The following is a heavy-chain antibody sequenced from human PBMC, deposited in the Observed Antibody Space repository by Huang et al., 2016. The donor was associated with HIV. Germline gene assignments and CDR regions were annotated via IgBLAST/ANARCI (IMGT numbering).Heavy chain of an antibody. J-gene: IGHJ3*02. CDR1: GYPFTSYG. D-gene: IGHD3-22*01. CDR2: IIDSIGDT. Sequence: QIQLMQSGPELKQPGASVKVSCKASGYPFTSYGITWVRQAPGQGPEWKGWIIDSIGDTEYAQKFQGIVSLTTSTSTNTAYMELRSLRSDDTAKYYCARDPKYHRIGYYRQRRGIDIWGQGTMVIVSS. CDR3: ARDPKYHRIGYYRQRRGIDI. V-gene: IGHV1-18*01.